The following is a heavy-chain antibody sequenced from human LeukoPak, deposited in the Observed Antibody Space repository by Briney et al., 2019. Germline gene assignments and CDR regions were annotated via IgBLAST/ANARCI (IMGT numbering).Heavy chain of an antibody. D-gene: IGHD2-15*01. V-gene: IGHV3-30-3*01. J-gene: IGHJ3*02. CDR2: ISYDGSNK. CDR1: GFTFSSYA. Sequence: GGSLRLSCAASGFTFSSYAISWVRQAPGKGLEWVAVISYDGSNKYYADSVKGRFTISRDNSKNTLYLQMNSLRAEDTAVYYCARDRCSGGSCYPSDAFDIWGQGTMVTVSS. CDR3: ARDRCSGGSCYPSDAFDI.